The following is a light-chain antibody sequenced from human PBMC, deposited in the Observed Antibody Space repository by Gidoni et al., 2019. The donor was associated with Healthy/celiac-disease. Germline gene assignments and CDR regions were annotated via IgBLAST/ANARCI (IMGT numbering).Light chain of an antibody. J-gene: IGKJ1*01. CDR1: QRISSY. CDR3: QQSYSTPRT. CDR2: AAS. Sequence: DIQMTMSPSSLSASVGDRVTITCRSSQRISSYLNWYQQTPVKAPKLLSYAASSFQSGVPSRFIGSGSGTDFTLTSISLQPEDFATYDCQQSYSTPRTFGQGTKVEIK. V-gene: IGKV1-39*01.